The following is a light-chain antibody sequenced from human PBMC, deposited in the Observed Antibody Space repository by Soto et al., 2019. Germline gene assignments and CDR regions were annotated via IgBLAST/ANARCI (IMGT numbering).Light chain of an antibody. CDR2: KAS. V-gene: IGKV1-5*03. Sequence: DIQMTQSPSTLSGSVGYRVTITCRASQTISSWLAWYQQKPGKAPKLLIYKASTLKSGVPSRFSGSGSGTEFTLTISSLQPDDFATYYCQQYNTYSKTFGRGTKVDNK. J-gene: IGKJ1*01. CDR3: QQYNTYSKT. CDR1: QTISSW.